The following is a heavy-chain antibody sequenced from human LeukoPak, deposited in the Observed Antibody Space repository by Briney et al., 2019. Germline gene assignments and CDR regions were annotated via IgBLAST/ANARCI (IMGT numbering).Heavy chain of an antibody. CDR3: ARGVVQMVPAFDY. Sequence: PSETLSLTCTVSGGSISSGGYYWSWIRQPPGKGLEWIGYIYHSGSAYYNPSLKSRVTISVDRSKNQFSLKLSSVTAEDTAVYYCARGVVQMVPAFDYWGQGTLVTVSS. CDR2: IYHSGSA. J-gene: IGHJ4*02. CDR1: GGSISSGGYY. D-gene: IGHD2-8*01. V-gene: IGHV4-30-2*01.